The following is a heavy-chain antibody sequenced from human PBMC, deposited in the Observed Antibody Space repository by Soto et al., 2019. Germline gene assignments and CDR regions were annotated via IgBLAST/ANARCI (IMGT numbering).Heavy chain of an antibody. V-gene: IGHV4-30-4*01. CDR1: GGSISSGDYY. D-gene: IGHD1-26*01. CDR2: IHNSVST. J-gene: IGHJ4*02. Sequence: ASETLSLTCTVSGGSISSGDYYWSWIRQPPGKGLEWIAYIHNSVSTHYNPSLKSRVTISVDTSKNQFSLKLSSVTAADTAVYHCARSRECGSYFFDYWGQGILVTVSS. CDR3: ARSRECGSYFFDY.